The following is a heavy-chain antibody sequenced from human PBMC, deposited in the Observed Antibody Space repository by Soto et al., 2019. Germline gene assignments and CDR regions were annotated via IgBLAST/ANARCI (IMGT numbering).Heavy chain of an antibody. CDR2: VSDDGSEQ. Sequence: GGSLRLSCAASGFSLRDYGMHWVRQAPGKGLEYVAAVSDDGSEQYYADSVRGRFTIARDNSKNTVYLQLDSLTTGDTAVYYCARDPTGGYFHYDYWGQGALVTVSS. V-gene: IGHV3-30*17. D-gene: IGHD1-26*01. CDR1: GFSLRDYG. CDR3: ARDPTGGYFHYDY. J-gene: IGHJ4*02.